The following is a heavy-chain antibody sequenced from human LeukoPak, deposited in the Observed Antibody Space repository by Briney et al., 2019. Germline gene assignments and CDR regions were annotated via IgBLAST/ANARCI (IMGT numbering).Heavy chain of an antibody. J-gene: IGHJ4*02. CDR3: ARRDTSGFYYVN. Sequence: GESLRISCKASGYIFTTCWIGWVRQMPGKGLEWMGIIYPGGSDARYSPSFQGQVTISADKSISTAYLQWSSLRASDTAMYYCARRDTSGFYYVNWGQGTLVSVSS. D-gene: IGHD3-22*01. CDR2: IYPGGSDA. CDR1: GYIFTTCW. V-gene: IGHV5-51*01.